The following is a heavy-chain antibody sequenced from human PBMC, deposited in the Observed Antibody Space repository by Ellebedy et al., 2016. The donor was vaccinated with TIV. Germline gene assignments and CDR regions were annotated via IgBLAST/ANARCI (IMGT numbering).Heavy chain of an antibody. CDR3: ARVAVTKGAPFDY. J-gene: IGHJ4*02. CDR2: IKQDGSEK. Sequence: PGGSLRLSCAASGFTFSSYWMSWVRQAPGKGLEWVANIKQDGSEKYYVDSVKGRFTISRDNSKNTLYLQMNSLRAEDTAVYYCARVAVTKGAPFDYWGQGTLVTVSS. D-gene: IGHD3-22*01. V-gene: IGHV3-7*01. CDR1: GFTFSSYW.